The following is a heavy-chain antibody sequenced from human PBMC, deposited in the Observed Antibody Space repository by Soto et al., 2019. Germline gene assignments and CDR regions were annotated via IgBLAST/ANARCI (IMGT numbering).Heavy chain of an antibody. D-gene: IGHD1-26*01. Sequence: QVQLVQSGAEVKKPGSSVKVSCKASGGTFSSYAISWVRQAPGQGLEWMGGIIPIFGTANYAQNFQGRVTMTRDTSIRTAYMELSGLRYDGTAVYYCARALSFGSGTFDYWGQGTLVTVSS. CDR1: GGTFSSYA. J-gene: IGHJ4*02. CDR3: ARALSFGSGTFDY. CDR2: IIPIFGTA. V-gene: IGHV1-69*06.